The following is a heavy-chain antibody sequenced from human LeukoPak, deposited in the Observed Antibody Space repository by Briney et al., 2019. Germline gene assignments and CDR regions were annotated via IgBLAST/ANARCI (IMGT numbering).Heavy chain of an antibody. J-gene: IGHJ3*02. CDR2: IYYSGST. Sequence: SETRCFTGTVPGGAIRSYYWSWIGQPPGKGLEGSGYIYYSGSTNDNPSLKSRVTLSVDTSKNASPLYRGSATAAGTAACYCASTTTPYHYDSSGYRYAFDIWGQGTMVTVSS. V-gene: IGHV4-59*01. CDR3: ASTTTPYHYDSSGYRYAFDI. D-gene: IGHD3-22*01. CDR1: GGAIRSYY.